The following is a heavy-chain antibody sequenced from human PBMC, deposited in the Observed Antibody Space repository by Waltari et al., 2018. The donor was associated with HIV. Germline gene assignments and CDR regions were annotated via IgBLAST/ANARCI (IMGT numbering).Heavy chain of an antibody. V-gene: IGHV4-38-2*02. Sequence: QVQLQESGPGLVKPSETLSLTCTVSGYSISSGYYWGWIRQPPGKGLEWIGSIYHSGSTYYNPSRKSRVTISVDTSKNQFSLKLSSVTAADTAVYYCARAKRNTAMVGSRGYFDYWGQGTLVTVSS. CDR3: ARAKRNTAMVGSRGYFDY. CDR1: GYSISSGYY. J-gene: IGHJ4*02. CDR2: IYHSGST. D-gene: IGHD5-18*01.